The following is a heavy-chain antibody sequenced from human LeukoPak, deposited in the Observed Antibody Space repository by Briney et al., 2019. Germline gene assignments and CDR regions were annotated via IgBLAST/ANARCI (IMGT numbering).Heavy chain of an antibody. D-gene: IGHD5-18*01. V-gene: IGHV1-3*04. Sequence: ASVKVSCKASGYTFTSYTIHWVRQAPGQRLEWMGWINTGNGNTGYSQKFQGRVTVTTDTSASTAYMELSSLRSEHTAVYYCARCGYSDAWSCDHWGQGTLVTVSS. CDR1: GYTFTSYT. CDR3: ARCGYSDAWSCDH. J-gene: IGHJ5*02. CDR2: INTGNGNT.